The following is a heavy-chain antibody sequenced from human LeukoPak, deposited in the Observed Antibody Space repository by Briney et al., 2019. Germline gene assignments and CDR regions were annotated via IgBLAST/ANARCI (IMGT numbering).Heavy chain of an antibody. J-gene: IGHJ5*02. D-gene: IGHD3-3*01. CDR2: MYYSGST. Sequence: SETLSLTFTVSVGSLSKSNYYWAWIRQPPGRGLEWIGSMYYSGSTYYNPSLKSRVTICVDTSNNHFSLKLSYVHAADTAVYYSATRSDSWSGFGGPLDMFDPWGQGILVTVSS. CDR1: VGSLSKSNYY. CDR3: ATRSDSWSGFGGPLDMFDP. V-gene: IGHV4-39*02.